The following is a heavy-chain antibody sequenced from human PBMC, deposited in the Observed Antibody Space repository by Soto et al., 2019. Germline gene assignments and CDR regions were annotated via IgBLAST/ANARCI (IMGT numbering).Heavy chain of an antibody. V-gene: IGHV3-43*01. CDR3: AKPSEVVDSTSCTDY. D-gene: IGHD2-2*01. Sequence: GGSLRLSCAASGFTFDDYTMHWVRQAPGKGLEWVSLISWDGGSTYYADSVKGRFTISRDNSKNSLYLQMNSLRTEDTALYYCAKPSEVVDSTSCTDYWGQGTLVTVSS. CDR2: ISWDGGST. CDR1: GFTFDDYT. J-gene: IGHJ4*02.